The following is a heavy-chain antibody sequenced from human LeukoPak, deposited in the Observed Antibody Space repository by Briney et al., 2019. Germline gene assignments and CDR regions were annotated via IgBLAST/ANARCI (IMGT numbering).Heavy chain of an antibody. Sequence: GGSLRLSCAASGFTFSGYWMHWVRQVPGKGLVWVSRINSDGSSTNYADSVKGRFTISSDNAKNTLYLKMNSLRAEDTAVYYCARGRDSSAYPYFDYWGQGTLVTVSS. J-gene: IGHJ4*02. CDR3: ARGRDSSAYPYFDY. V-gene: IGHV3-74*01. CDR1: GFTFSGYW. CDR2: INSDGSST. D-gene: IGHD3-22*01.